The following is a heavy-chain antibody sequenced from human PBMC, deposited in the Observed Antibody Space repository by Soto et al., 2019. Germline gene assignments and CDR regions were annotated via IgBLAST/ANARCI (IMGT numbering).Heavy chain of an antibody. CDR3: ARRTKFDS. Sequence: QVQLQQWGAGLLKPSETLSLTCAVYGGSFSGHYWSWIRQPPGQGLEWIGEINFTGTTNYNPSLKSRVTISVDTSKNQFSLKLTSVTAADTAVYYCARRTKFDSWAQGSLVTVSS. J-gene: IGHJ4*02. CDR1: GGSFSGHY. V-gene: IGHV4-34*02. CDR2: INFTGTT.